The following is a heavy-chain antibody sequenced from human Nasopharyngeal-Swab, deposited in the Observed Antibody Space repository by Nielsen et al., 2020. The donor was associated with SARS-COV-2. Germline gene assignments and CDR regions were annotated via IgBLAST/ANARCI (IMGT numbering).Heavy chain of an antibody. D-gene: IGHD2-8*01. CDR1: GFTFSSYA. CDR2: ISYDGNNK. Sequence: GESLKISCAASGFTFSSYAMHWVRQAPGKGLEWVAVISYDGNNKYYADSVKGRFTISRDNSKNTLYLQMNSLSAEDTAVYYCAKGYGRPAPSTYFDNWGQGTLVTVSS. V-gene: IGHV3-30*04. CDR3: AKGYGRPAPSTYFDN. J-gene: IGHJ4*02.